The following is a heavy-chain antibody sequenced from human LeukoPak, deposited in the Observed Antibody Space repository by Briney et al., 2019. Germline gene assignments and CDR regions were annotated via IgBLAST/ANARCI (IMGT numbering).Heavy chain of an antibody. D-gene: IGHD2-21*02. V-gene: IGHV1-2*02. CDR1: GYTFTGFF. CDR3: ARMDLDGGDSIGFDS. CDR2: INPNIGDA. Sequence: ALVTVSCKASGYTFTGFFMHWVRQAPGQGLEWMGWINPNIGDAYYAQKFQGRVTMTRDRSINTAYMELSRLTSDDTAVYYCARMDLDGGDSIGFDSWGQGTLVTVSS. J-gene: IGHJ5*01.